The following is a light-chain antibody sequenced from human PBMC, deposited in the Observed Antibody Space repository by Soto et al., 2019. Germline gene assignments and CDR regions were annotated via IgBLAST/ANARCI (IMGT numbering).Light chain of an antibody. CDR2: DVR. CDR3: SSYTGSSTVV. V-gene: IGLV2-14*01. CDR1: SSDVGLYNY. Sequence: QSALTQPASVSGSPGQSITISCTGTSSDVGLYNYVSWYQQHPGKAPKLMIYDVRNRPSGISNRFSGSKSGHTASLTISGLDAEDEADYYCSSYTGSSTVVFGGGTKLTVL. J-gene: IGLJ3*02.